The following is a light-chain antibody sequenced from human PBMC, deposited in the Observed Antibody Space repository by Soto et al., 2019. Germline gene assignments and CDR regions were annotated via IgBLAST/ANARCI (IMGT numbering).Light chain of an antibody. Sequence: QSALTQPPSASGTPGQSLTISCAGSSSNIGSHYVYWYHHLPGTAPKHLIFRDGQRPSGVPDRFFGSKSGTSASLAISGLRSEDEAHYYCAVWDASLTGWVFGGGTKLTVL. V-gene: IGLV1-47*01. CDR3: AVWDASLTGWV. CDR1: SSNIGSHY. CDR2: RDG. J-gene: IGLJ3*02.